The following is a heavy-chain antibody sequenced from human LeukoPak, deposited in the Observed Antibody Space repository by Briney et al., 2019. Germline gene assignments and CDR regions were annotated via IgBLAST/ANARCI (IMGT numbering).Heavy chain of an antibody. V-gene: IGHV3-30*02. CDR3: GEDQGYYDSSGYQYYFDN. J-gene: IGHJ4*02. Sequence: GGSLRLSCAASGFTFSSYGMHWVRQTPGKGLEWVAFIRFDESNNYYADSVKGRFTISRDNSKNTLYLQMNSLRAEDTAVYYCGEDQGYYDSSGYQYYFDNWGQGTLVTVSS. CDR2: IRFDESNN. CDR1: GFTFSSYG. D-gene: IGHD3-22*01.